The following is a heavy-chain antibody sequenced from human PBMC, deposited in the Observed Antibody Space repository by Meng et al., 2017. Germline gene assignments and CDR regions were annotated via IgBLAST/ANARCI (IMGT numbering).Heavy chain of an antibody. D-gene: IGHD1-26*01. V-gene: IGHV4-38-2*02. CDR1: GYSISSGYY. CDR3: ARVQVGSGSYYGYYYGMDV. CDR2: IYHSGST. J-gene: IGHJ6*02. Sequence: SETLSLTCTVSGYSISSGYYWGWIRQPPGKGLEWIGSIYHSGSTYYNPSLKSRVTISVDTSKNQFSPKLSSVTAADTAVYYCARVQVGSGSYYGYYYGMDVWGQGTTVTVSS.